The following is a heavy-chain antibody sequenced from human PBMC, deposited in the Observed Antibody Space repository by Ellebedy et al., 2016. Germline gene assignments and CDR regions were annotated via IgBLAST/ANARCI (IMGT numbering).Heavy chain of an antibody. CDR1: GGSISSGGYY. D-gene: IGHD2-2*01. J-gene: IGHJ6*02. Sequence: SETLSLTXTVSGGSISSGGYYWSWIRQHPGKGLEWIGYIYYSGSTYYNPSLKSRVTISVDTSKNQFSLKLSSVTAADTAVYYCASQPLNYYGMDVWGQGTTVTVSS. CDR3: ASQPLNYYGMDV. V-gene: IGHV4-31*03. CDR2: IYYSGST.